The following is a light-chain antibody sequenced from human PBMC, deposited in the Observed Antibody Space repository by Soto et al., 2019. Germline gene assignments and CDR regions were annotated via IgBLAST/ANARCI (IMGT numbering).Light chain of an antibody. CDR3: QQSFSTPYT. CDR2: SAS. Sequence: DIQMTQSPSSLSASVGDRVTITCRASQTINKNLNWYQQKPGQAPNLLIYSASDFQSGVPSRFSGSGSGTEFTLTISCLQTEDFATYDCQQSFSTPYTFGQGTELEI. V-gene: IGKV1-39*01. J-gene: IGKJ2*01. CDR1: QTINKN.